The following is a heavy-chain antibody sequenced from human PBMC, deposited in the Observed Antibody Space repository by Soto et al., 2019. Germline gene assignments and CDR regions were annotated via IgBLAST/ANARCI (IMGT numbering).Heavy chain of an antibody. CDR3: ARDRGPLETIYGGYYQYAMDG. J-gene: IGHJ6*02. V-gene: IGHV4-61*03. Sequence: SETLSLTCTVSGDSVTRGDYYWSWIRQPPGKGLVWIGYVYHTGTTYYNPSLKSRVTISVDTSKNHFSLNLKSWTAADTAVYYCARDRGPLETIYGGYYQYAMDGWDQETTVTV. CDR2: VYHTGTT. D-gene: IGHD3-10*01. CDR1: GDSVTRGDYY.